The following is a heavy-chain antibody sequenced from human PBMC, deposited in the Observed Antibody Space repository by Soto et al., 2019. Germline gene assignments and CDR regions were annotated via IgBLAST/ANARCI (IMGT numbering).Heavy chain of an antibody. CDR3: ARDRYCSSTSCHDAFDI. CDR2: INAGNGNT. V-gene: IGHV1-3*01. CDR1: GYTFTSYA. Sequence: EASVKVSCKASGYTFTSYAMHWVRQAPGQRLEWMGWINAGNGNTKYSQKFQGRVTITRDTSASTAYMELSSLRSEDTAVYYCARDRYCSSTSCHDAFDIWGQGTMVTVSS. D-gene: IGHD2-2*01. J-gene: IGHJ3*02.